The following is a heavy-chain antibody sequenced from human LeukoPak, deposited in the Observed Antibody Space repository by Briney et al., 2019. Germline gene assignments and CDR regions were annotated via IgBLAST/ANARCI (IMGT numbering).Heavy chain of an antibody. CDR2: VFHSGST. D-gene: IGHD1-26*01. CDR3: ARGDGSYSH. J-gene: IGHJ4*02. V-gene: IGHV4-38-2*01. CDR1: GHSISSGYY. Sequence: SETLSLTCAVSGHSISSGYYWGWIRQPPGKGLEWIGSVFHSGSTSSYPSLKSRVAISVDTSKNQFSLKLSSVTAAYTAVYSYARGDGSYSHWGQGTLVTVSS.